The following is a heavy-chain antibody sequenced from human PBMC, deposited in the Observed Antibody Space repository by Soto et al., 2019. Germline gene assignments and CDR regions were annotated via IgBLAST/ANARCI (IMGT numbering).Heavy chain of an antibody. CDR1: GFTFSSYS. Sequence: EVQLVESGGGLVKPGGSLRLSCAASGFTFSSYSMNWVRQAPGKGLEWVSSISSSSSYIYYADSVKGRFTISRDNAKNSLYLQMNSLGAEDTAVYYCARGKMITFGGVIASDYWGQGTLVTVSS. J-gene: IGHJ4*02. CDR3: ARGKMITFGGVIASDY. CDR2: ISSSSSYI. D-gene: IGHD3-16*02. V-gene: IGHV3-21*01.